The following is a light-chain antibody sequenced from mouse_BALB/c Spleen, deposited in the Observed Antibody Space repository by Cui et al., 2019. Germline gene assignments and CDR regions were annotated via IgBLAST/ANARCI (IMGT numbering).Light chain of an antibody. CDR2: SGS. CDR1: KSIRKY. Sequence: DGEITQPQSYLAASPRETITVYCRASKSIRKYLAWYQEKPGKTNKLLIYSGSTLQSGIPSRFSGSGSGTDFTLTISSLEPEDVAMYYCQQHNEYPLTFGAGTKLELK. V-gene: IGKV16-104*01. J-gene: IGKJ5*01. CDR3: QQHNEYPLT.